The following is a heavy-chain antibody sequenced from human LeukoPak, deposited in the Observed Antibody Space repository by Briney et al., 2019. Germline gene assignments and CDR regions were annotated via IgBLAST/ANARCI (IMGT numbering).Heavy chain of an antibody. CDR3: ARANYYGSGKKDLGY. CDR2: IHYSGSS. Sequence: SETLSLTCTVSGGSISSDYWSWIRQPPGKGLEWIGYIHYSGSSGYNPSLKSRVTMSVDTSKNQFSLRLSSVTAADTAVYYCARANYYGSGKKDLGYWGQGTLVTVSS. V-gene: IGHV4-59*01. CDR1: GGSISSDY. J-gene: IGHJ4*02. D-gene: IGHD3-10*01.